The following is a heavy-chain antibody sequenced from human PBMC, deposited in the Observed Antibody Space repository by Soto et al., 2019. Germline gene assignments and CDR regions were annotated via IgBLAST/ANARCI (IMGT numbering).Heavy chain of an antibody. CDR3: AKGRDWSGVCGVDV. CDR2: INGGSTT. J-gene: IGHJ6*02. D-gene: IGHD3-3*01. V-gene: IGHV3-23*01. Sequence: GGSLRLSCAASGFTFSSYAMSWVRQAPGKGLEWVTAINGGSTTYYADSVKGRFTISRDNSKNTLYLQMNSLRAEDTAVYYCAKGRDWSGVCGVDVWGQGTPVTVYS. CDR1: GFTFSSYA.